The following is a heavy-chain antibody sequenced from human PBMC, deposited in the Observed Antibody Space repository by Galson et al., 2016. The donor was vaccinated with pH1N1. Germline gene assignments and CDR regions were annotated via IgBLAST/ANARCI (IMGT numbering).Heavy chain of an antibody. CDR2: IRSKPNYYGT. J-gene: IGHJ4*02. CDR1: GFAFGGSA. Sequence: SLRLSCAASGFAFGGSAIHWVRQASGKGLEWVGRIRSKPNYYGTSYAASVKGRFTISRDESENTAYLQMNSLKTEDTAVYYCIRYYYDYSGYSGVYWGQGTLVTVSS. V-gene: IGHV3-73*01. CDR3: IRYYYDYSGYSGVY. D-gene: IGHD3-22*01.